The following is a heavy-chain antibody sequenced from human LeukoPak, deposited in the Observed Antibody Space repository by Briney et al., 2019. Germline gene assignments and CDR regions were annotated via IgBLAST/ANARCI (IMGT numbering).Heavy chain of an antibody. J-gene: IGHJ5*02. Sequence: PSETLSLTCAVYGGSFSGYYWSWIRQPPGKGLEWIGEINHSGSTNYNPSLKSRVTISVDTSKNQFSLKLSSVTAADTAVYYCARAIRLYDDYSFDPWGQGTLVTASS. D-gene: IGHD4-17*01. CDR3: ARAIRLYDDYSFDP. CDR1: GGSFSGYY. V-gene: IGHV4-34*01. CDR2: INHSGST.